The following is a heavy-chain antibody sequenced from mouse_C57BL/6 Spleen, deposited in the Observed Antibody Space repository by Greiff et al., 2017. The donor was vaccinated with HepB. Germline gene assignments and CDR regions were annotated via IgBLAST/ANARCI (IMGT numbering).Heavy chain of an antibody. D-gene: IGHD2-4*01. V-gene: IGHV2-6-1*01. CDR3: AGHKDYEYDGDSWFAY. CDR2: MWSDGST. Sequence: VKLMESGPGLVAPSQSLSITCTVSGFSLTSYGVHWVRQPPGKGLEWLVVMWSDGSTTYNSALKSRLSISEDNSKSQDFLKRTSLQTDDTAMYYGAGHKDYEYDGDSWFAYWGQGTLVTVSA. CDR1: GFSLTSYG. J-gene: IGHJ3*01.